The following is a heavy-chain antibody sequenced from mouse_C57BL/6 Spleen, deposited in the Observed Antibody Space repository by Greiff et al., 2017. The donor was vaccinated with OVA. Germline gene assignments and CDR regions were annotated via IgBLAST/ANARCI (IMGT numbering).Heavy chain of an antibody. CDR2: ISSGGSST. Sequence: VQVVESGGDLVKPGGSLKISCAASGFTFSSYGMSWVRQTPDKRLEWVAHISSGGSSTYYPVSVKGRFTISRDNAKNTLYLQMSSLEAKDTAMYYSAREGGLLAYFDVWGTGATVTVSS. J-gene: IGHJ1*03. CDR3: AREGGLLAYFDV. CDR1: GFTFSSYG. V-gene: IGHV5-6*01. D-gene: IGHD1-1*01.